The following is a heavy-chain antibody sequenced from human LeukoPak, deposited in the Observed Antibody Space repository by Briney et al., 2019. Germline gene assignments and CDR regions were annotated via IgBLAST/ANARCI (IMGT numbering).Heavy chain of an antibody. J-gene: IGHJ4*02. V-gene: IGHV3-74*01. Sequence: GGSLRLSCSASGFPFRDFWMYWVRQAPGKGLVWVSRINSDGSSLHYAGSVKGRFTISRDNAKSTLHLQMNNLRAEDTAVYYCARFDYWNGYYTLDSWGQGTLVTVSS. CDR1: GFPFRDFW. CDR3: ARFDYWNGYYTLDS. CDR2: INSDGSSL. D-gene: IGHD3-3*01.